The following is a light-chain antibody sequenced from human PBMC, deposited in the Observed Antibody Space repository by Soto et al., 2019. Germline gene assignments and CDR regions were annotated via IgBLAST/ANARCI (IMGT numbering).Light chain of an antibody. Sequence: HSALTQASSVSGSPGRSLISSLPGKSRDVGAYNSVPWYQQHPGKAPKLIIYDVSTRPSGISDRFSGSKSGNTASLTISGLQAEVESDYYCSSYTHSVTYVFGTGIRVTVL. CDR1: SRDVGAYNS. V-gene: IGLV2-14*01. J-gene: IGLJ1*01. CDR2: DVS. CDR3: SSYTHSVTYV.